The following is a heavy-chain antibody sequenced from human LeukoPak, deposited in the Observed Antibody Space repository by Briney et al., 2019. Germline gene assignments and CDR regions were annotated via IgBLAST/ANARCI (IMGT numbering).Heavy chain of an antibody. CDR1: GGTFSSYA. CDR2: IIRIFGTA. D-gene: IGHD3-10*01. J-gene: IGHJ4*02. CDR3: ARDRAVGSGSYYNYFDY. V-gene: IGHV1-69*05. Sequence: SVKVSCTASGGTFSSYAISWVRQAPGQGLEWMGGIIRIFGTANYAQKFQGRVTITTDESKSTAYMEPSSLRSEDTAVYYCARDRAVGSGSYYNYFDYWGQGTLVTVSS.